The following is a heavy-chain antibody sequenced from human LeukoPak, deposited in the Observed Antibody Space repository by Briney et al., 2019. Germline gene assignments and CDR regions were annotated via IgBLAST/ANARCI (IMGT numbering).Heavy chain of an antibody. Sequence: GGSLRLSCAASGFTFSSYGMHWVRQAPGKGLEWVAVISYDGSNKDYADSVKGRFTISRDNSKNTPYLQMNSLRAEDTAVYYCAKDNSKSVAGRGGFFDYWGQGTLVTVSS. J-gene: IGHJ4*02. CDR1: GFTFSSYG. V-gene: IGHV3-30*18. CDR3: AKDNSKSVAGRGGFFDY. D-gene: IGHD6-19*01. CDR2: ISYDGSNK.